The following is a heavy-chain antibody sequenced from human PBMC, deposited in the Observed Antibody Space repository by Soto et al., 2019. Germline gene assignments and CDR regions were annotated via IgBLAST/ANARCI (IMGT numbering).Heavy chain of an antibody. CDR2: IYSGGST. CDR1: GFTVSSNY. CDR3: ARDRTNTVTVGHYYYYYMDV. J-gene: IGHJ6*03. Sequence: GGSLRLSCAASGFTVSSNYMSWVRQAPGKGLEWVSVIYSGGSTYYADSVKGRFTISRDNSKNTLYLQMNSLRAEDTAVYYCARDRTNTVTVGHYYYYYMDVWGKGTTVTVSS. V-gene: IGHV3-66*01. D-gene: IGHD4-4*01.